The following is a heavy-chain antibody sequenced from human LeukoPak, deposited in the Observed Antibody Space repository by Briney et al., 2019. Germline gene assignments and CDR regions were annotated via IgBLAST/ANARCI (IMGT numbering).Heavy chain of an antibody. J-gene: IGHJ6*02. Sequence: ASVKVSCKASGYTFTSYYMHWVRQAPGQGLEWMGIINPSGGSTSYAQKFQGRVTMTRDTSTSTVYMELSSLRSEDTAVYYCAGGIVATTPSYYYYYGMDVWGQGTTVTVSS. CDR2: INPSGGST. CDR3: AGGIVATTPSYYYYYGMDV. D-gene: IGHD5-12*01. V-gene: IGHV1-46*01. CDR1: GYTFTSYY.